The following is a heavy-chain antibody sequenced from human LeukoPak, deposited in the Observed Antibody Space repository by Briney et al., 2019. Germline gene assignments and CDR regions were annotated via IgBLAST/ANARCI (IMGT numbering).Heavy chain of an antibody. CDR2: IYTSGGT. CDR1: GGSISSYY. D-gene: IGHD2/OR15-2a*01. V-gene: IGHV4-4*07. J-gene: IGHJ2*01. Sequence: PSETLSLTCTVSGGSISSYYWSWIRQPAGKGLEWIGRIYTSGGTNYNPSLKSRVTMSVDTSKNQFSLKLSSVTAADTAVYYCALRSSPIWWYFDLWGRGTLVTVSS. CDR3: ALRSSPIWWYFDL.